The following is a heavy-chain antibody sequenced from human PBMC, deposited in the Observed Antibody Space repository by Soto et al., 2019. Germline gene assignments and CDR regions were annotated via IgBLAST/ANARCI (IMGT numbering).Heavy chain of an antibody. CDR1: GFTFSSYG. CDR2: IWYDGSNK. Sequence: GGSLRLSCAASGFTFSSYGMHWVRQAPGKGLEWVAVIWYDGSNKYYADSVKGRFTISRDNSKNTLYLQMNSLRAEDTAVYYCARGWGIHYYGSGSYFCYMDVWGKGTTVTVSS. D-gene: IGHD3-10*01. V-gene: IGHV3-33*01. CDR3: ARGWGIHYYGSGSYFCYMDV. J-gene: IGHJ6*03.